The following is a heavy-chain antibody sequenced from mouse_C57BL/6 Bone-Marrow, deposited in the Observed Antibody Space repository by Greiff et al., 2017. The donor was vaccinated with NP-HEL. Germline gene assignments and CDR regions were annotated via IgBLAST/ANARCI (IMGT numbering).Heavy chain of an antibody. CDR3: VRQGLYDGYYVGYFDY. J-gene: IGHJ2*01. D-gene: IGHD2-3*01. CDR2: IRSKSNNYAT. CDR1: GFSFNTYA. V-gene: IGHV10-1*01. Sequence: EVKLVESGGGLVQPKGSLKLSCAASGFSFNTYAMNWVRQAPGKGLEWVARIRSKSNNYATYYADSVKDRFTISRNDSESMLYLQMNNLKTEDTAMYYCVRQGLYDGYYVGYFDYWGQGTTLTVSS.